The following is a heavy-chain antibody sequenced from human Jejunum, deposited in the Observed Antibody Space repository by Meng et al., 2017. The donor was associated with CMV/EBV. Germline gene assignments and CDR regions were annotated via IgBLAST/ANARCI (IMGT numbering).Heavy chain of an antibody. V-gene: IGHV3-53*01. CDR2: IYRSGNT. J-gene: IGHJ6*02. CDR3: VTDTTSNTPMDV. Sequence: AASWFSVTSSYLPWVRQAPGRGLEWVSGIYRSGNTFYAGSVKGRFTISRDTSKNTLFLQMNSLRADDTAIYYCVTDTTSNTPMDVWGQGTTVTVSS. CDR1: WFSVTSSY. D-gene: IGHD4-11*01.